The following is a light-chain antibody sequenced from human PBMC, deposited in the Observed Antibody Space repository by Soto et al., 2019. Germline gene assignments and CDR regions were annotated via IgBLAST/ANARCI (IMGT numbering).Light chain of an antibody. J-gene: IGKJ4*01. CDR1: EDITNY. Sequence: QLTQSPSSLSASVGDRVTVTCRASEDITNYLSWYQQKAGKAPKLLIYDASTLHSGVPSRFSGSGSGTDFTLTISSLQPEDFATYYCQQSYSTPLTFGGGTKVDIK. CDR2: DAS. CDR3: QQSYSTPLT. V-gene: IGKV1-39*01.